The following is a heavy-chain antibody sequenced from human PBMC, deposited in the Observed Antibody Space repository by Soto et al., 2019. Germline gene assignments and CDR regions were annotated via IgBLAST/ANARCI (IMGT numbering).Heavy chain of an antibody. CDR1: GYTFTSYA. J-gene: IGHJ4*02. CDR2: INGGNGNT. Sequence: ASVKVSCTASGYTFTSYAMHWVRQAPGQGLEWMGWINGGNGNTKYSQKFQGRVTITRDTSASTAYMELSSLRSEDTAVYYCARRDFPYGDYIPPFDHWGQGTLVTVSS. CDR3: ARRDFPYGDYIPPFDH. D-gene: IGHD4-17*01. V-gene: IGHV1-3*01.